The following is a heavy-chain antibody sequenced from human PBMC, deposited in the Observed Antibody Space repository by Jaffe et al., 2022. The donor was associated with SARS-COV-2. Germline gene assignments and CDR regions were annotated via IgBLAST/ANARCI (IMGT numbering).Heavy chain of an antibody. Sequence: EVQLVESGGGLIQPGGSLGLSCAASGFTVSSNYMSWVRQAPGKGLEWVSVIYSGGSTYYADSVKGRFTISRDNSKNTLYLQMNSLRAEDTAVYYCARGEVRPYWFFDLWGRGTLVTVSS. CDR3: ARGEVRPYWFFDL. D-gene: IGHD2-2*01. CDR1: GFTVSSNY. CDR2: IYSGGST. V-gene: IGHV3-53*01. J-gene: IGHJ2*01.